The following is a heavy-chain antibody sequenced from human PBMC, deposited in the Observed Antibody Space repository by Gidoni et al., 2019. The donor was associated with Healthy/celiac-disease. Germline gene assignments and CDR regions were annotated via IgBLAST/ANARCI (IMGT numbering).Heavy chain of an antibody. D-gene: IGHD2-15*01. CDR1: GGTFSSYA. CDR3: ARARGQYCSGGSCYSRGYGMDV. Sequence: QVQLVPSGAEVKKPWSSVTVYCKASGGTFSSYALSWVRQAPGHGLAWMAGQDPGQGLEWMGGIILIFGTANYAQKCQGRVTITADESTSTAYMELSSLRSEDTAVYYWARARGQYCSGGSCYSRGYGMDVWGQGTTVTVSS. J-gene: IGHJ6*02. V-gene: IGHV1-69*01. CDR2: IILIFGTA.